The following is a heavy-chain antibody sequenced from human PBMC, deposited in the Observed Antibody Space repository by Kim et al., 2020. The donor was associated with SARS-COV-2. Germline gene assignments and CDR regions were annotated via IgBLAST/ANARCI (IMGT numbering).Heavy chain of an antibody. CDR1: GYPFTTYA. J-gene: IGHJ5*02. D-gene: IGHD4-17*01. V-gene: IGHV7-4-1*02. CDR2: INTNTGNP. Sequence: ASVKVSCKTSGYPFTTYAIVWVRQAPAQGLEWMGWINTNTGNPTYAQGFTGRFVFSLDTSVSTAYLQISSLKARDTAVYYCAGGWWGYAYGDYDNCLDPW. CDR3: AGGWWGYAYGDYDNCLDP.